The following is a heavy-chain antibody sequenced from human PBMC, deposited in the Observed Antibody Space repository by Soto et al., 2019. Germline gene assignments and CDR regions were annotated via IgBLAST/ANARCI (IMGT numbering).Heavy chain of an antibody. CDR2: ISGSGGST. J-gene: IGHJ4*01. CDR1: GFTFSSYA. CDR3: AKCWGSSGSLYYFDY. D-gene: IGHD1-26*01. V-gene: IGHV3-23*01. Sequence: PGGSLRLSCAASGFTFSSYAMSWVRQAPGKGLEWVSAISGSGGSTYYADSVKGRFTISRDNSKNTLYLQMNSLRAEDTAVYYCAKCWGSSGSLYYFDYWGHGTLVTVSS.